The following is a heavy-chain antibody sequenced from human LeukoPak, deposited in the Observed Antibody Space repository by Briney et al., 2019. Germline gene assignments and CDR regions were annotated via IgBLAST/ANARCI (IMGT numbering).Heavy chain of an antibody. CDR1: GFTFSNAW. V-gene: IGHV3-15*01. Sequence: GGSLRLSCAASGFTFSNAWMSWVRQAPGKGLEWVGRIKSKTDGGTTDYAAPVKGRFTISRDDSKNTVFLQMNSLKTEDTAVYYCARGYYSSSRFDSWGQGTLVTVSS. J-gene: IGHJ4*02. D-gene: IGHD6-13*01. CDR2: IKSKTDGGTT. CDR3: ARGYYSSSRFDS.